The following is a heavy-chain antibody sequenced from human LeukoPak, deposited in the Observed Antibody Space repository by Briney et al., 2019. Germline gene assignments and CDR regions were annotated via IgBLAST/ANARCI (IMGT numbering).Heavy chain of an antibody. CDR1: GFTFSDYG. V-gene: IGHV3-20*01. CDR2: INWSGGIT. Sequence: PGGSLRLSCAASGFTFSDYGMSWVRQVPGKGLEWVSTINWSGGITDYGDSVRGRFTISRDNAKNSLYLQMNALRVEDTAFYHCAKDFDTSGINGFDPWGQGTLVTVSS. CDR3: AKDFDTSGINGFDP. D-gene: IGHD3-22*01. J-gene: IGHJ5*02.